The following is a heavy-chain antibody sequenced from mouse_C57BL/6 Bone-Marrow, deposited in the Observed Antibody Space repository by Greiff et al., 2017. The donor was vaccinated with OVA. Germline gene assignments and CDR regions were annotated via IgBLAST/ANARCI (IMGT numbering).Heavy chain of an antibody. D-gene: IGHD4-1*01. CDR2: IWSGGST. Sequence: QVQLKESGPGLVQPSQSLSITCTVSGFSLTSYGVHWVRQSPGKGLEWLGVIWSGGSTDYNAAFITRLSISKDNSKSQVFFKMNSLQADDTAIYYCASNWDVFDYWGQGTTLTVSS. CDR3: ASNWDVFDY. CDR1: GFSLTSYG. V-gene: IGHV2-2*01. J-gene: IGHJ2*01.